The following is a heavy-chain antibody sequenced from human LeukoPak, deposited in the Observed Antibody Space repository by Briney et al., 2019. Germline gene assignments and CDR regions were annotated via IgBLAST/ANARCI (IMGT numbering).Heavy chain of an antibody. CDR2: IYYSGST. Sequence: PSETLSLTCTASGGSISSSSYYWGWIRQPPGKGLEWLGCIYYSGSTYYNPSLKSRVTISVDTSKNQFSLKLSSVTAADTAVYYCASSDVDTAIVNAFDIWGQGTMVTVSS. CDR1: GGSISSSSYY. V-gene: IGHV4-39*01. D-gene: IGHD5-18*01. J-gene: IGHJ3*02. CDR3: ASSDVDTAIVNAFDI.